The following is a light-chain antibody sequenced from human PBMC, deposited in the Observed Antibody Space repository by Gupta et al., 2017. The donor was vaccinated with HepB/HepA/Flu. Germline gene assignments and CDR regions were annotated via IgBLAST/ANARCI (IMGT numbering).Light chain of an antibody. Sequence: SYVLTQPPSVSLAPGQTARITCGGTNIGERSVHWSQHMSGQAPVLVVYDDRERPSGIPERFSCSNSGNTATLTISGVEVGDEADYYCQVWDQTGDRPGIFGGGTKLTVL. CDR1: NIGERS. CDR3: QVWDQTGDRPGI. J-gene: IGLJ2*01. V-gene: IGLV3-21*02. CDR2: DDR.